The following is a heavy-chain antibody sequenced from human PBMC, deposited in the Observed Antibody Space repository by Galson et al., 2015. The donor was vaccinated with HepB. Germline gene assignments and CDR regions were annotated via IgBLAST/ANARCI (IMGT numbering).Heavy chain of an antibody. J-gene: IGHJ4*02. D-gene: IGHD3-3*01. CDR2: INGANGNT. CDR3: ARGMRITIFGAEPLAY. V-gene: IGHV1-3*01. CDR1: GYIFSSYD. Sequence: SVKVSCKASGYIFSSYDMYWVRQAPGQRLEWMGWINGANGNTKYSQKFQGRVTITRDTSASVVYMEMSSLRSEDTAVYYCARGMRITIFGAEPLAYWGQGTLVTVSS.